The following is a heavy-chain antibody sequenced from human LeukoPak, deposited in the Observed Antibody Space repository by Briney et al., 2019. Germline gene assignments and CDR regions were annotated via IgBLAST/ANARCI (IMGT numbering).Heavy chain of an antibody. CDR1: GFTFGDYA. CDR2: IRSKAYGGTT. D-gene: IGHD6-13*01. V-gene: IGHV3-49*04. CDR3: TRGEEQQLAFDY. Sequence: PGRSLRLSCTASGFTFGDYAMSRVRQAPGKGLEWVGFIRSKAYGGTTEYAASVKGRFTISRDDSKSIAYLQMNSLKTEDTAVYYCTRGEEQQLAFDYWGQGTLVTVSS. J-gene: IGHJ4*02.